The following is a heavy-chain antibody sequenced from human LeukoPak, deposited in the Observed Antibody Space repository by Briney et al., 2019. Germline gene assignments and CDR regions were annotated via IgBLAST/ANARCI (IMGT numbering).Heavy chain of an antibody. CDR2: IIPIPGIA. CDR3: ARDGGSYYSPRDY. V-gene: IGHV1-69*04. D-gene: IGHD1-26*01. Sequence: SVKVSCKASVGTFSSYAISWVRQAPGQGLGWMGRIIPIPGIANYAQKFQGRVTITADKSTSTAYMELSRLRSEDTAVYYCARDGGSYYSPRDYWGQGTLVTVSS. J-gene: IGHJ4*02. CDR1: VGTFSSYA.